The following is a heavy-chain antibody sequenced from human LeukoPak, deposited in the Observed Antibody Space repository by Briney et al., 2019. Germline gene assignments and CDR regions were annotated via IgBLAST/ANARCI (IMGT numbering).Heavy chain of an antibody. J-gene: IGHJ3*01. CDR3: VSETSASNFNALDF. Sequence: LSLTCAVSVYSISSGYYWGWIRQPPGKGLEWVSKIGSSGTTKTYADSVEGRFTISRDNAKNSLHLQMNSLRADDTAIYFCVSETSASNFNALDFWGQGTTVTVSS. V-gene: IGHV3-11*04. CDR2: IGSSGTTK. CDR1: VYSISSGYY. D-gene: IGHD4-11*01.